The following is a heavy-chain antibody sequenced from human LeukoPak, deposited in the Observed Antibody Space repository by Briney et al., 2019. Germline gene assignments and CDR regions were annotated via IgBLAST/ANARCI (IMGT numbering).Heavy chain of an antibody. J-gene: IGHJ5*02. Sequence: GGSLRLSCAASGFNSRNYAMHWVRQAPGKEPEWVALIRFDGSHKYYADSVKGRFTISRDNSRDTLYLQMNSLRAEDTAVYYCAKIPTNDGYDQGTWGQGTLVTVSS. V-gene: IGHV3-30*02. CDR3: AKIPTNDGYDQGT. CDR1: GFNSRNYA. D-gene: IGHD5-12*01. CDR2: IRFDGSHK.